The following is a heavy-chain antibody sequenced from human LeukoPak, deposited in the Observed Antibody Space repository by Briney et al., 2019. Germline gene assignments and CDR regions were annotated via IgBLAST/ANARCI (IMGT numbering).Heavy chain of an antibody. V-gene: IGHV3-7*01. CDR3: VRRGASGSYFAY. D-gene: IGHD3-10*01. J-gene: IGHJ4*02. Sequence: PSETLSLTCAVYGGSFSGYYWSWIRQAPGKGLEWVANINEDGTDKYYVDSVKGRFTISRDNAKNSVYLQMNSLRAEDTALYYCVRRGASGSYFAYWGQGTLVTVSS. CDR2: INEDGTDK. CDR1: GGSFSGYY.